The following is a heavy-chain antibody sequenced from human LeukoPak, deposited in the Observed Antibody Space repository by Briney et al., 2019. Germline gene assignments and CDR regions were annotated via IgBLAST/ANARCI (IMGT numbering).Heavy chain of an antibody. V-gene: IGHV4-59*01. Sequence: PSETLSLTCTVSGGSISSSHWSWIRQPPGKGLEWIGYIYNSGSTNYNPSLKSRVTISVDTSKNQFSLKLSSVTAADTAVYYCARDAGSGYYAFDYWGQGTPVTVSS. CDR3: ARDAGSGYYAFDY. D-gene: IGHD3-22*01. CDR1: GGSISSSH. J-gene: IGHJ4*02. CDR2: IYNSGST.